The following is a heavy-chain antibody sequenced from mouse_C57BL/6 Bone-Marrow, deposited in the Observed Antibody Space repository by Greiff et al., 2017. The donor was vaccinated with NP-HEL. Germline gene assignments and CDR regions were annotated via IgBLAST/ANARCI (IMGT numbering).Heavy chain of an antibody. CDR3: ARSLTGTAWFAY. V-gene: IGHV1-81*01. J-gene: IGHJ3*01. CDR1: GYTFTSYG. Sequence: VQLQESGAELARPGASVKLSCKASGYTFTSYGISWVKQRTGQGLEWIGEIYPRSGNTNYNGKFKGKATLTADKSSSTAYMQLSSLTSEDSAVYFCARSLTGTAWFAYWGQGTLVTVSA. D-gene: IGHD4-1*01. CDR2: IYPRSGNT.